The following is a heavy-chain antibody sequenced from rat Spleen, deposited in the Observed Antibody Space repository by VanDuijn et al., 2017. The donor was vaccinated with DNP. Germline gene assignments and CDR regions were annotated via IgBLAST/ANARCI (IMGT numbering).Heavy chain of an antibody. V-gene: IGHV5S23*01. J-gene: IGHJ3*01. CDR3: ARQRVMYTTATGFAY. Sequence: EVQLVESGGGLVQPGRSLTLSCAASGFTFSNYDMAWVRQAPTKGLEWVASISPSGGSTYYRDSVKGRFTISRDNAKSSLYLQMNSLRSEDTATYYCARQRVMYTTATGFAYWGQGTLVTVSS. CDR2: ISPSGGST. CDR1: GFTFSNYD. D-gene: IGHD1-6*01.